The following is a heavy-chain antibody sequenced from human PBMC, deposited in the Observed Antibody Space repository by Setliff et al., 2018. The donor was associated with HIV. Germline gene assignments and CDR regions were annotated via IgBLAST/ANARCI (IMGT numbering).Heavy chain of an antibody. CDR2: ISQYGSAQ. D-gene: IGHD1-1*01. CDR3: AKDIRINSYTEPDGAFDR. Sequence: GGSLRLSCAASGFTLSSYAMHWVRQAPGQGLEWVAVISQYGSAQFYADFVKGRFTISRETSNNTVYLQINSLRLEDTAIYYCAKDIRINSYTEPDGAFDRWGQGTMVTVSS. CDR1: GFTLSSYA. V-gene: IGHV3-30*04. J-gene: IGHJ3*01.